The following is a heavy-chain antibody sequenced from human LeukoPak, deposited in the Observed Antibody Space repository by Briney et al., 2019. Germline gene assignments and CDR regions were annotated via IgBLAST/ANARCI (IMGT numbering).Heavy chain of an antibody. D-gene: IGHD1-26*01. V-gene: IGHV3-30*02. J-gene: IGHJ4*02. Sequence: GGSLRLSCAASGFTFSSYAMHWVRQTPGKGLEWVAFIRFDGSNKYYADSVKGRFTISRDNSKNTLYLQMNSLRPEDTAVYYCAKDRDSGSYYGFGYFDYWSQGTLVTVSS. CDR2: IRFDGSNK. CDR3: AKDRDSGSYYGFGYFDY. CDR1: GFTFSSYA.